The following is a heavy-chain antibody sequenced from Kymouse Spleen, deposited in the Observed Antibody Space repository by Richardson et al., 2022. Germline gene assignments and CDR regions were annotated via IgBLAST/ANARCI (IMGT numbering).Heavy chain of an antibody. CDR3: ARDIVGANYFDY. D-gene: IGHD1-26*01. J-gene: IGHJ4*02. CDR2: IYYSGST. V-gene: IGHV4-59*01. Sequence: QVQLQESGPGLVKPSETLSLTCTVSGGSISSYYWSWIRQPPGKGLEWIGYIYYSGSTNYNPSLKSRVTISVDTSKNQFSLKLSSVTAADTAVYYCARDIVGANYFDYWGQGTLVTVSS. CDR1: GGSISSYY.